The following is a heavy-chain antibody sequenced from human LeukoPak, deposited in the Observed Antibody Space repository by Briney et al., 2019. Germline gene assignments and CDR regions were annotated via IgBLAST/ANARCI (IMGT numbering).Heavy chain of an antibody. D-gene: IGHD4-23*01. J-gene: IGHJ4*02. Sequence: PGGSLRLSCAASGFTFSNAWMSWVRQAPGKGLEWVGRIKSKTDGGTTDYAAAVKGRFTISRDDSKNTLYLQMNSLKTEDTAVYYCTTALRDNSAFWYWGQGTLVTVSS. V-gene: IGHV3-15*01. CDR2: IKSKTDGGTT. CDR1: GFTFSNAW. CDR3: TTALRDNSAFWY.